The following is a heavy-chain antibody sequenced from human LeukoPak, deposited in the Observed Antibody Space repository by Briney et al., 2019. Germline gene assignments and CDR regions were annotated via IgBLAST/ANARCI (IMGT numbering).Heavy chain of an antibody. CDR1: GGSISSCY. J-gene: IGHJ6*02. D-gene: IGHD5-18*01. Sequence: SETLSLTCTVSGGSISSCYWSWIRQPPGKGLEWIEYIYYSGSTNYNPSLKSRVTISVDTSKNQFSLKLSSVTAADTAVYYCARDKWLSYGDTHYYYYGMDVWGQGTTVTVSS. V-gene: IGHV4-59*01. CDR3: ARDKWLSYGDTHYYYYGMDV. CDR2: IYYSGST.